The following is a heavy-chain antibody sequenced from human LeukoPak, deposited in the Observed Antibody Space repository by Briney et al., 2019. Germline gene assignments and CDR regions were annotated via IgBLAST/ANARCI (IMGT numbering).Heavy chain of an antibody. CDR3: ARVIRAAPGKGYFDY. Sequence: GGFLRLSCATSGFIFSTYALSWVRQAPGKGLEWASSISGSGGSTYHADSVKGRFTISRDSSKNTLYLQMSSLRAEDTAIYYCARVIRAAPGKGYFDYWGQGTLVTVSS. V-gene: IGHV3-23*01. CDR1: GFIFSTYA. D-gene: IGHD6-13*01. CDR2: ISGSGGST. J-gene: IGHJ4*02.